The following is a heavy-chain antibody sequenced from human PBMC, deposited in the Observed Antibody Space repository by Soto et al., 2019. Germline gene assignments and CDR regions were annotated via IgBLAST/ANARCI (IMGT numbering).Heavy chain of an antibody. Sequence: GASVKVSCKASGFTFTSSAVQWVRQARGQRLEWIGWIVVGSGNTGYAQKFQGRVTMTRNTSISTAYMELSSLRSEDTAVYYCARGGGDVSTSYYYYGMDVWGQGTTVTVSS. CDR3: ARGGGDVSTSYYYYGMDV. CDR1: GFTFTSSA. V-gene: IGHV1-58*01. CDR2: IVVGSGNT. J-gene: IGHJ6*02. D-gene: IGHD2-2*01.